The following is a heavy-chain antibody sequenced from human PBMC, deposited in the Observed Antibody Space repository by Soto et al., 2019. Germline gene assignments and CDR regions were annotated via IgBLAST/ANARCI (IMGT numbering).Heavy chain of an antibody. V-gene: IGHV3-64*01. CDR1: GFTFSSYA. CDR3: ARDVYGDYSNGPDY. D-gene: IGHD4-17*01. J-gene: IGHJ4*02. Sequence: EVQLVESGGGLVQPGGSLRLSCAASGFTFSSYAMHWVRQAPGKGLEYVSAISSNGGSTYYANSVKGRFTISRDNSKNTLYLQMGSLRAEDMAVYYCARDVYGDYSNGPDYWGQGTLVTVSS. CDR2: ISSNGGST.